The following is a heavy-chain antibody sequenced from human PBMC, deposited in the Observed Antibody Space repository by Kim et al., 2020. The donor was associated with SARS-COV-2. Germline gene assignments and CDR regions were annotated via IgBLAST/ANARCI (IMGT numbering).Heavy chain of an antibody. CDR3: AKQGREWSDTSGSYYFHY. CDR1: GFTFDDYA. D-gene: IGHD3-22*01. Sequence: GGSLRLSCAASGFTFDDYAMHWVRQAPGKGLEWVSGISWNSGSIGYADSVKGRFTISRDNAKNSLYLQMNSLRAEDTALYYCAKQGREWSDTSGSYYFHYWGQGTLVTVSS. CDR2: ISWNSGSI. V-gene: IGHV3-9*01. J-gene: IGHJ4*02.